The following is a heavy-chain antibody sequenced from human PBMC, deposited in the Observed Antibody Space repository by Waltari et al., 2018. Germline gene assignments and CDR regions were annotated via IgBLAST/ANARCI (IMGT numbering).Heavy chain of an antibody. CDR1: GGSFSGYY. Sequence: QVQLQQWGAGLLQSSETLSLTCAVYGGSFSGYYWGWVRQPPGKGLEWIGELNHAGYPTHTPSLRRRVTMSADTSKSQFSLKLNSVTAADTAVYYCVRLEDCTGPGGHCYSGDPFALDVWGQGTTVTVSS. CDR3: VRLEDCTGPGGHCYSGDPFALDV. V-gene: IGHV4-34*02. J-gene: IGHJ6*02. D-gene: IGHD2-15*01. CDR2: LNHAGYP.